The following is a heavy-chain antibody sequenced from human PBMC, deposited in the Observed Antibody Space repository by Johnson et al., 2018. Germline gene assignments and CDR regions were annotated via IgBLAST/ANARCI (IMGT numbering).Heavy chain of an antibody. CDR2: ISYDGSNK. D-gene: IGHD5-18*01. Sequence: QVQLQESGGGVVQPGRSLRLSCAASGFTFSSYGMHWVRQAPGKGLEWVAVISYDGSNKYYADSVKGRFTISRDNSKNTLYLQMNSLRGWDTAVYYCAKGEDTAILYYYYYGMDVWPRDHGHRLL. V-gene: IGHV3-30*18. CDR1: GFTFSSYG. J-gene: IGHJ6*02. CDR3: AKGEDTAILYYYYYGMDV.